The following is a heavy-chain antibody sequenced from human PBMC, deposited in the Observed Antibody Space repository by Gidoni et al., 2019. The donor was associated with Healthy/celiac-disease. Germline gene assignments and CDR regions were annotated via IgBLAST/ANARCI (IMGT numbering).Heavy chain of an antibody. J-gene: IGHJ6*02. D-gene: IGHD6-13*01. CDR1: GGSISSGSYY. V-gene: IGHV4-61*02. CDR3: ARERIAAAGDIDYYYGMDV. Sequence: LQESGPGLVKPSQTLSLTCTVSGGSISSGSYYWSWIRQPAGKGLEWIGRIYTSGSTNYNPSLKSRVTISVDTSKNQFSLKLSSVTAADTAVYYCARERIAAAGDIDYYYGMDVWGQGTTVTVSS. CDR2: IYTSGST.